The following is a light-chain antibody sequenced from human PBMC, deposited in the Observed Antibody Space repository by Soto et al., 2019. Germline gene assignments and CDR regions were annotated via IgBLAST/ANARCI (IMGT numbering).Light chain of an antibody. CDR2: DVS. CDR1: SSDVGGYNY. CDR3: SSYTSSTTNV. V-gene: IGLV2-14*03. J-gene: IGLJ1*01. Sequence: QSALAQPASVSGSPGQSITISCTGTSSDVGGYNYVSWYQQHPGKAPKLLINDVSNRPSGIFDRFSGSKSGNTASLTISGLQAEDEADYYCSSYTSSTTNVFGTGTKVTVL.